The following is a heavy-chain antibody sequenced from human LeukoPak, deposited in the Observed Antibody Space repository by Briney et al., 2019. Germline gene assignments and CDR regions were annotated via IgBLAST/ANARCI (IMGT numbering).Heavy chain of an antibody. Sequence: GGSLRLSCAASGFTFSGYSMNWVRQAPGKGLEWVSSISRSATYLYYADSLQGRFTVSRDDAKSSLYLQMNSLSAEDTAVYYCARHVYSSGWSYLDVWGQGTTVTVSS. CDR3: ARHVYSSGWSYLDV. J-gene: IGHJ6*02. CDR2: ISRSATYL. D-gene: IGHD6-19*01. V-gene: IGHV3-21*01. CDR1: GFTFSGYS.